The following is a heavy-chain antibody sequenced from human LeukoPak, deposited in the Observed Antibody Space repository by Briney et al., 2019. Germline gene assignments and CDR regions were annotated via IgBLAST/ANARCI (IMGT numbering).Heavy chain of an antibody. CDR1: GGTFSIYA. V-gene: IGHV1-69*13. CDR3: ARDLCSSTSCYEGFDP. Sequence: ASVKLSFTASGGTFSIYAISWVRQAPGQGLELMGGIIPIFATANYSQKFQGKVTITADESTTTAYMELSSLRSEDTAVYYCARDLCSSTSCYEGFDPWGQGTLVTAPS. J-gene: IGHJ5*02. D-gene: IGHD2-2*01. CDR2: IIPIFATA.